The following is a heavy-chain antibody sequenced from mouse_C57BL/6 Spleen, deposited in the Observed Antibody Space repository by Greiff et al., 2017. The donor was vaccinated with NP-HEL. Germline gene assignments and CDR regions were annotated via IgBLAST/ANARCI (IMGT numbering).Heavy chain of an antibody. Sequence: EVQRVESGGGLVKPGGSLKLSCAASGFTFSDYGMHWVRQAPEKGLEWVAYISSGSSTIYYADTVKGRFTISRDNAKNTLFLQMTSLRSEDTAMYYCARCITTVVADWYFDVWGTGTTVTVSS. D-gene: IGHD1-1*01. J-gene: IGHJ1*03. CDR3: ARCITTVVADWYFDV. CDR1: GFTFSDYG. CDR2: ISSGSSTI. V-gene: IGHV5-17*01.